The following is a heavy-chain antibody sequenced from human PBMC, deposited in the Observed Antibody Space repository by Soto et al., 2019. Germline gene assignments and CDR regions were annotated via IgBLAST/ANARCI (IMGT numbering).Heavy chain of an antibody. CDR2: IYYNGNT. Sequence: PSETLSLTCTLSVVSITSGAYYWTWFLQHPGKGLEWIGYIYYNGNTYFSPSLKSRLTISIDTSKNQFSLKLSSVTAADTAMYYCARARLRAVYAFDFWGQGTMVTVSS. J-gene: IGHJ3*01. D-gene: IGHD4-17*01. CDR1: VVSITSGAYY. CDR3: ARARLRAVYAFDF. V-gene: IGHV4-31*03.